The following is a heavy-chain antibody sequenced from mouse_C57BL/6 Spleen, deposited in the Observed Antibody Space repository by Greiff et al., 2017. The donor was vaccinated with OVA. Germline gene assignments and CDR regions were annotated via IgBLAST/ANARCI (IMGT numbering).Heavy chain of an antibody. J-gene: IGHJ4*01. D-gene: IGHD1-1*01. CDR1: GYTFTSYW. CDR2: FHPSDSDT. CDR3: AIRNYYGSLYAMDY. Sequence: VQLQQPGAELVKPGASVKVSCKASGYTFTSYWMHWVKQRPGQGLEWIGRFHPSDSDTNYNQKFKGKATETVDKSSSTAYMQLSSLTSEDSAVYYCAIRNYYGSLYAMDYWGQGTSVTVSS. V-gene: IGHV1-74*01.